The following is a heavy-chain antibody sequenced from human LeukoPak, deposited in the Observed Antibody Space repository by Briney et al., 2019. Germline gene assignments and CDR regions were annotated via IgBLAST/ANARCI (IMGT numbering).Heavy chain of an antibody. CDR2: MNPNSGNT. CDR1: GYTFTSYD. D-gene: IGHD6-13*01. CDR3: ARVAPTYSSSWLFTHDAFDI. V-gene: IGHV1-8*01. J-gene: IGHJ3*02. Sequence: GASVKVSCKASGYTFTSYDINWVRQATGQGLEWMGWMNPNSGNTGYAQKFQGRVTMTRNTSISTAYMELSSLRSEDTAVYYCARVAPTYSSSWLFTHDAFDIWGQGTMVTVSS.